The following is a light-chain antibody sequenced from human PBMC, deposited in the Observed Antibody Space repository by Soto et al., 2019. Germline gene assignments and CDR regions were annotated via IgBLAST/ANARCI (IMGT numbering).Light chain of an antibody. J-gene: IGKJ3*01. V-gene: IGKV1-8*01. CDR2: AAS. CDR3: QQYYSYPIT. CDR1: QDISSY. Sequence: AIRMTQSPSSLSASTGDRVTITCRASQDISSYLAWYQQKPGKAPKLLIYAASTLQSGVPSRFSGSGSGTDFTLTISCLQSEDLATYYCQQYYSYPITFGPGTKVDIK.